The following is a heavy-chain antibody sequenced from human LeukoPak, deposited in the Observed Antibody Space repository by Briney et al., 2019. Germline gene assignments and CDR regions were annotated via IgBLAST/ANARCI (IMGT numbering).Heavy chain of an antibody. V-gene: IGHV3-30-3*01. CDR2: ISYGGRDQ. Sequence: PGGSLRLSCVASGFSLRGYAMHWVRQAPGKGGLEWVTMISYGGRDQYYADSVKGRFTISRDDSKNTLFLQMNSLRAEDTAVYYCAKARYQRYYYGMDVWGQGTTVTVSS. D-gene: IGHD3-9*01. J-gene: IGHJ6*02. CDR1: GFSLRGYA. CDR3: AKARYQRYYYGMDV.